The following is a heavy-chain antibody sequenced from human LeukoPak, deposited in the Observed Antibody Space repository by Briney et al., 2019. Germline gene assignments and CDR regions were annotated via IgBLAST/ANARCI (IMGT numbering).Heavy chain of an antibody. J-gene: IGHJ6*02. Sequence: GGSLRLSCAASGFTFDNYRMSWVRQAPGKGLEWVSVIYSGGSTYYADSVKGRFTISRDNSKNTLYLQMNSLRAEDTAVYYCARDRRESGYYGMDVWGQGTTVTVSS. CDR3: ARDRRESGYYGMDV. V-gene: IGHV3-66*01. D-gene: IGHD3-10*01. CDR1: GFTFDNYR. CDR2: IYSGGST.